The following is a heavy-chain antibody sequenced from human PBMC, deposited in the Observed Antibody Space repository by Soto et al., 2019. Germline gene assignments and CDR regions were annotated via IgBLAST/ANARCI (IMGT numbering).Heavy chain of an antibody. D-gene: IGHD2-2*01. CDR2: ISGSGGST. CDR3: AHLIVVVPTATIFDY. CDR1: GFTFSSYA. V-gene: IGHV3-23*01. J-gene: IGHJ4*02. Sequence: GGSLRLSCAASGFTFSSYAMSWVRQAPGKGLEWVSAISGSGGSTYYADSVKGRFTISRDNSKNTLYLQMNSLRAEDTAVYYCAHLIVVVPTATIFDYWGQGTLVTVSS.